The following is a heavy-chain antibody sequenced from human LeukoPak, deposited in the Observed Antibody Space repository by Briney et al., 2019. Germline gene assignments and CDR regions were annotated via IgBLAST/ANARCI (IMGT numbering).Heavy chain of an antibody. V-gene: IGHV3-30*04. CDR2: ISHDGTNK. D-gene: IGHD4-23*01. CDR1: GFTFSDYA. J-gene: IGHJ4*02. Sequence: GKSLRLSCAASGFTFSDYAMNWVRQAPGKGLEWVAIISHDGTNKYHADSVKGRFTISGDNSKNTLFLQMNSLRAEDSALYLCARDFGGLRWNYYFDYWGQGTLVTVSP. CDR3: ARDFGGLRWNYYFDY.